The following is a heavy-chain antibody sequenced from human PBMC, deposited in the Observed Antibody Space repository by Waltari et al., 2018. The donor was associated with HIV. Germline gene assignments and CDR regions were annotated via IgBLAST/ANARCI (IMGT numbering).Heavy chain of an antibody. J-gene: IGHJ4*02. CDR3: ARAGRDGKLPPDY. D-gene: IGHD1-7*01. Sequence: EVQLVESGGGLVQPGGSLRLSCAASGFTFSSYWTHWVRQAPGKGLVWVSRMNSDGSSASYADSVKGRFTISRDKAKNTLYLQMNSLRAEDTAVYYCARAGRDGKLPPDYWGQGTLVTVSS. V-gene: IGHV3-74*01. CDR2: MNSDGSSA. CDR1: GFTFSSYW.